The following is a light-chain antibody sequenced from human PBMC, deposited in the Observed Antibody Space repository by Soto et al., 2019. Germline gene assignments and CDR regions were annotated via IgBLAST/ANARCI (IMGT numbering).Light chain of an antibody. J-gene: IGKJ2*01. V-gene: IGKV1-6*01. CDR3: LQDYKYPYT. CDR2: AVS. CDR1: QGIGSD. Sequence: AIQMTQSPSSLSASVGDRVTITCRASQGIGSDLGWYQQKPGKAPKLRIYAVSSLQSGVPSRFSGSGSGTDFTLTISSLQPEDVATYYCLQDYKYPYTFGQGTKLEIK.